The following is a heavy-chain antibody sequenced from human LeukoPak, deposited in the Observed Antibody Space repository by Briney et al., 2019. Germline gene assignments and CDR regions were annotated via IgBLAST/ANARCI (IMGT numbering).Heavy chain of an antibody. D-gene: IGHD2-15*01. J-gene: IGHJ3*02. CDR1: GYTFTSYD. CDR2: MNPNSGNT. Sequence: ASVKVSCKASGYTFTSYDINWVRQATGQGLEWMGWMNPNSGNTGYAQKFQGRVTMTRNTSISTAYMELSSLRAEDTAVYYCAKDGGSDPDSFDIWGQGTMVTVSS. CDR3: AKDGGSDPDSFDI. V-gene: IGHV1-8*01.